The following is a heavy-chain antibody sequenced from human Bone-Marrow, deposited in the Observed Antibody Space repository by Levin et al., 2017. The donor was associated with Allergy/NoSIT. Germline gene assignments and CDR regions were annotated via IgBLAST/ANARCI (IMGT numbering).Heavy chain of an antibody. J-gene: IGHJ3*02. V-gene: IGHV4-39*01. CDR2: IYYSGST. CDR1: GGSISSSSYY. D-gene: IGHD2-21*02. Sequence: SETLSLTCTVSGGSISSSSYYWGWIRQPPGKGLEWIGSIYYSGSTHYNPSLKSRVTISVDTSKNQFSLKLSSVTAADTAVYYCATTAPAYCGGDCSLAFDIWGQGTMVTVSS. CDR3: ATTAPAYCGGDCSLAFDI.